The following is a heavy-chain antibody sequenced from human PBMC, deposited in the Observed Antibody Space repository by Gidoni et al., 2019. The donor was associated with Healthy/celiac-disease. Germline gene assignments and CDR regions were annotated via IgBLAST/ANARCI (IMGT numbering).Heavy chain of an antibody. J-gene: IGHJ6*02. CDR2: ISSSSSTI. D-gene: IGHD3-3*01. V-gene: IGHV3-48*02. Sequence: EVQLVESGGGLVQPGGSLRLSCAASGFTFSSYSMNWVRQAPGKGLEWGSYISSSSSTIYYADSVKGRFTISRDNAKNSLYLQMNSLRDEDTAVYYCARDTRFLEWFEQNYYYYYGMDVWGQGTTVTVSS. CDR3: ARDTRFLEWFEQNYYYYYGMDV. CDR1: GFTFSSYS.